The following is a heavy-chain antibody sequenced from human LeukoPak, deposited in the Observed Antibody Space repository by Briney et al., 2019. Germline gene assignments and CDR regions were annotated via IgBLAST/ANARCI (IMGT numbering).Heavy chain of an antibody. CDR1: GYTFTSYG. CDR2: ISAYNGNT. Sequence: GASVKVSCKASGYTFTSYGSSWVRQAPGQGLEWMGWISAYNGNTNYARKLQGRVTMTTDTSTSTAYMELRSLRSDDTAVYYCARAVAAGIAAAGYDYWGQGTLVTVSS. J-gene: IGHJ4*02. D-gene: IGHD6-13*01. CDR3: ARAVAAGIAAAGYDY. V-gene: IGHV1-18*01.